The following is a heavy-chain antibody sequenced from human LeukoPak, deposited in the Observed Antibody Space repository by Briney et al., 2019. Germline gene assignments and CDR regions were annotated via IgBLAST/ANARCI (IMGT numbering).Heavy chain of an antibody. CDR1: GYTFTSYD. V-gene: IGHV1-8*03. Sequence: ASVKVSCKASGYTFTSYDINWVRQATGQGLEWMGWMNPNSGNTGYAQKFQGRVTITRNTSISTAYMELSSLRSEDAAVYYCARGGYDDGHFDYWGQGTLVTVSS. CDR2: MNPNSGNT. CDR3: ARGGYDDGHFDY. J-gene: IGHJ4*02. D-gene: IGHD5-12*01.